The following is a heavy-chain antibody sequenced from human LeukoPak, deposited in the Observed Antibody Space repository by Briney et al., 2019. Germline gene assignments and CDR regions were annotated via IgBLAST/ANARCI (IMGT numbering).Heavy chain of an antibody. CDR3: ARHEDASWI. CDR2: IYPDDSDT. V-gene: IGHV5-51*01. CDR1: EDSFTTSW. Sequence: GESLKISCKGSEDSFTTSWIGWVRQMPGKGLEWMGIIYPDDSDTRYSPSFQGQVTISADKSITTAYLQWSSLKASDTAMYFCARHEDASWIWGQGSLVTVSS. J-gene: IGHJ4*02. D-gene: IGHD2-2*03.